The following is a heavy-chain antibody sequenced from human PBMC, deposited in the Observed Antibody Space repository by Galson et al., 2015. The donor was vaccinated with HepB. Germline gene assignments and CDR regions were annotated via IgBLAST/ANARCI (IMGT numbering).Heavy chain of an antibody. CDR2: TYYRSKWYN. D-gene: IGHD2-2*01. V-gene: IGHV6-1*01. CDR3: ARDYCSSTSCLYYYGMDV. Sequence: CAISGDSVSSHSAAWNWIRQSPSRGLEWLGRTYYRSKWYNDYAVSVKSRITINPDTSKNQFSLQLNSVTPEDTAVYYCARDYCSSTSCLYYYGMDVWGQGTTVTVSS. J-gene: IGHJ6*02. CDR1: GDSVSSHSAA.